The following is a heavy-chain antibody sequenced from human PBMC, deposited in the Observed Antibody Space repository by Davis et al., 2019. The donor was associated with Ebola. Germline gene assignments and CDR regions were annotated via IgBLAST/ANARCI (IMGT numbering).Heavy chain of an antibody. CDR1: GGSVSSSSYF. CDR2: FLYGGTT. V-gene: IGHV4-39*07. Sequence: PSETLSLTCTVSGGSVSSSSYFWGWIRQPPGEGLEWIGIFLYGGTTHYSPSLKSRVTMSVDTSKNQFSLKLTSVTAADTAAYYCAKGFSMKAVAQNGYMDVWGKGTTVTVSS. J-gene: IGHJ6*03. CDR3: AKGFSMKAVAQNGYMDV. D-gene: IGHD3-22*01.